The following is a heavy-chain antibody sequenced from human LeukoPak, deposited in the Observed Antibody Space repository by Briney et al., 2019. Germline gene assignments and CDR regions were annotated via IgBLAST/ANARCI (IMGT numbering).Heavy chain of an antibody. J-gene: IGHJ5*01. D-gene: IGHD5-18*01. CDR1: GGSFSSYG. CDR2: IIPMLGRS. CDR3: AREDHTANNWFDS. Sequence: SVKVSCKASGGSFSSYGISWVRQAPGQGLEWMGGIIPMLGRSNYAQKFQGRVTISTDESTSTAYMEMSSLRSEDTAVYYCAREDHTANNWFDSWGQGTLVTVSS. V-gene: IGHV1-69*05.